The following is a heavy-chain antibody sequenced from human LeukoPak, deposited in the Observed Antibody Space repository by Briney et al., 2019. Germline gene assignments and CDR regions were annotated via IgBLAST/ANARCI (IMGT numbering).Heavy chain of an antibody. Sequence: GGSLRLSCAASGFTFSSYGMHWVRQAPGKGLEWVAVIWYDGSNKYYADSVKGRFTISRDNSKNTLYLQMNSLRAEDTAVYYCARHGSGVEWLDFDYWGQGTLVTVSS. CDR3: ARHGSGVEWLDFDY. J-gene: IGHJ4*02. CDR2: IWYDGSNK. D-gene: IGHD3-3*01. CDR1: GFTFSSYG. V-gene: IGHV3-33*01.